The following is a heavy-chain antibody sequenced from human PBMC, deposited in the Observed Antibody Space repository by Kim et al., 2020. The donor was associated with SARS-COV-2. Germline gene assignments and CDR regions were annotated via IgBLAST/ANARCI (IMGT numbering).Heavy chain of an antibody. Sequence: GGSLRLSCAASGFTFSDYYMSWIRQAPGKGLEWVSYISSSSYTNYADSVKGRFTISRDNAKNSLYLQMNSLRAEDTAVYYCATSSHAAAGFYYYGMDVWGQGTTVTVSS. D-gene: IGHD6-13*01. J-gene: IGHJ6*02. CDR1: GFTFSDYY. CDR2: ISSSSYT. V-gene: IGHV3-11*06. CDR3: ATSSHAAAGFYYYGMDV.